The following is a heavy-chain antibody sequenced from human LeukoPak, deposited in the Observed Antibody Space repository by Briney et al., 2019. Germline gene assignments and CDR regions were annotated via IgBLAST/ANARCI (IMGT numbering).Heavy chain of an antibody. CDR3: AKASGSGWYWYFDL. V-gene: IGHV3-23*01. J-gene: IGHJ2*01. CDR2: ISSGSGGST. Sequence: GGSLRLSCAASGFTFSSNAMSWVRQAPGKGLEWVSAISSGSGGSTNYADSVKGRFTISRDNSKNTLYLQMNSLRAEDTAVYYCAKASGSGWYWYFDLWGRGTLVTVS. CDR1: GFTFSSNA. D-gene: IGHD6-19*01.